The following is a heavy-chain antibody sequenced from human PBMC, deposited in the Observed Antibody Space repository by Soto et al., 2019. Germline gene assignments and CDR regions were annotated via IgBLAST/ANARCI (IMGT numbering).Heavy chain of an antibody. Sequence: ASVKVSCKASGGTFSSYAISWVRQAPGQGLEWMGGIIPIFGTANYAQKFQGRVTITADESTSTAYMELSSLRSEDTAVYYCAREGGGLRYFDWLTHYYYYGMDVWGQGTTVTVSS. CDR2: IIPIFGTA. D-gene: IGHD3-9*01. CDR3: AREGGGLRYFDWLTHYYYYGMDV. J-gene: IGHJ6*02. CDR1: GGTFSSYA. V-gene: IGHV1-69*13.